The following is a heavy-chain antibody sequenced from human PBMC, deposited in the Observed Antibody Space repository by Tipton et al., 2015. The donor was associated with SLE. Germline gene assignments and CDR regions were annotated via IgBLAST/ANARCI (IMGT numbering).Heavy chain of an antibody. J-gene: IGHJ4*02. CDR1: GLTFNNAW. CDR3: TTDLPSSSFENY. D-gene: IGHD6-13*01. CDR2: IRSKTDGGTA. Sequence: VQLVQSGGGLVKPGGSLRLSCAASGLTFNNAWMSWVRQAPGKGLEWVGRIRSKTDGGTADYAAPVKGRFTISRDDSKSTLHLQMNSLKTEDTALYFCTTDLPSSSFENYWGRGTLVAVSS. V-gene: IGHV3-15*01.